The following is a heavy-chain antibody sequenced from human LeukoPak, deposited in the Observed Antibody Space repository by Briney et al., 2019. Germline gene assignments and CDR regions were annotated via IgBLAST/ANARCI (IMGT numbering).Heavy chain of an antibody. CDR2: IYHSGST. CDR1: GGSISGGGYS. D-gene: IGHD3-22*01. V-gene: IGHV4-30-2*01. J-gene: IGHJ4*02. CDR3: ARGRDYDSSGYPDY. Sequence: SQTLSLTCAVSGGSISGGGYSWSWIRQPPGKGLEWIGYIYHSGSTYYNPSLKSRVTISVDRSKNQFSLKLSSVTAADTAVYYCARGRDYDSSGYPDYWGQGTLVTVSS.